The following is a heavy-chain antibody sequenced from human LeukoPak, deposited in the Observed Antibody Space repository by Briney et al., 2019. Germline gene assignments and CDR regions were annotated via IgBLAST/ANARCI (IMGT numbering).Heavy chain of an antibody. V-gene: IGHV3-48*03. CDR1: GFTFSSYE. CDR3: TRALGGHTDYGMDV. J-gene: IGHJ6*02. CDR2: ISSSGSII. D-gene: IGHD6-25*01. Sequence: GGSLRLSCAASGFTFSSYETNWVRQASGKGLEWVSYISSSGSIIYYADSVEGRFTISRDNAKNSLYLQVNSLRAEDTAVYYCTRALGGHTDYGMDVWGQGTTVTVSS.